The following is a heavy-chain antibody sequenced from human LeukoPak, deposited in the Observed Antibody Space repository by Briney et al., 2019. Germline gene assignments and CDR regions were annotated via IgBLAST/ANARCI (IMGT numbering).Heavy chain of an antibody. Sequence: GASVKVSCKASGYTFTSYAVHWVRQAPGQRLEWMGWINAGNGNTKYSQKFQGRVTITRDTSASTAYMELSSLRSEDTAVYYCARNLGMVRGVIRGYFDYWGQGTLVTVSS. CDR3: ARNLGMVRGVIRGYFDY. J-gene: IGHJ4*02. V-gene: IGHV1-3*01. CDR2: INAGNGNT. D-gene: IGHD3-10*01. CDR1: GYTFTSYA.